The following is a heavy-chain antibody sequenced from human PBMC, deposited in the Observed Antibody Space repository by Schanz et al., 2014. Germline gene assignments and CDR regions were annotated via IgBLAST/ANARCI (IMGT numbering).Heavy chain of an antibody. CDR1: GFTFSDYS. Sequence: EVKLVESGGGLVKPGGSLRLSCGASGFTFSDYSMNWVRQAPGKGLEWVSSISDSSSYIYYADSVKGRFTISRDNAKNSLYLQMSSLRAEDTAGYYCARDRVQYSSGWYSDSWGQGTLVTVSS. CDR3: ARDRVQYSSGWYSDS. D-gene: IGHD6-19*01. CDR2: ISDSSSYI. V-gene: IGHV3-21*01. J-gene: IGHJ4*02.